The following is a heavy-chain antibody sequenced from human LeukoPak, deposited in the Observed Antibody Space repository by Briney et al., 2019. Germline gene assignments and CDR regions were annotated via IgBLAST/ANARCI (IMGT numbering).Heavy chain of an antibody. Sequence: GGSMKISCKGSGYSFTSYWIGWVRQMPGKGLEWMGIIYPGDSDTRYSPPFQGQVTISADKSISTAYLQWSSLKASDTAMYYCARQGHYDILTESQTPFDYWGQGTLVTVSS. D-gene: IGHD3-9*01. V-gene: IGHV5-51*01. J-gene: IGHJ4*02. CDR2: IYPGDSDT. CDR1: GYSFTSYW. CDR3: ARQGHYDILTESQTPFDY.